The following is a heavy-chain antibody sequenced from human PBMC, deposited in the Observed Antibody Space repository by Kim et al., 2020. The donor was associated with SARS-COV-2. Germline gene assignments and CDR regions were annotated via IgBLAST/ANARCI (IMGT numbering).Heavy chain of an antibody. CDR3: AKGTSRWLQLPMDY. J-gene: IGHJ4*02. D-gene: IGHD5-12*01. Sequence: GGSLRLSCAASGFTFDDYAMHWVRQAPGKGLEWVSGISCNSGSIGYADSVKGRFTISRDNAKNSLYLQMNSLRAEDTALYYCAKGTSRWLQLPMDYWGQGTLVTVSS. V-gene: IGHV3-9*01. CDR1: GFTFDDYA. CDR2: ISCNSGSI.